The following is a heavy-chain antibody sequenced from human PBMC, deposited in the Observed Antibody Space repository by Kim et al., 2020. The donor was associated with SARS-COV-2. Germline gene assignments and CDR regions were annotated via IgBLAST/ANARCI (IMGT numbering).Heavy chain of an antibody. V-gene: IGHV4-34*01. CDR1: GGSFSGYY. Sequence: SETLSLTCAVYGGSFSGYYWSWIRQPPGKGLEWIGEINHSGSTNYNPSLKSRVTISVDTSKNQFSLKLSSVTAADTAVYYCARCVNRYGSRKAVTTSGIMGWFDPWGQGTLVTVSS. D-gene: IGHD4-17*01. CDR3: ARCVNRYGSRKAVTTSGIMGWFDP. J-gene: IGHJ5*02. CDR2: INHSGST.